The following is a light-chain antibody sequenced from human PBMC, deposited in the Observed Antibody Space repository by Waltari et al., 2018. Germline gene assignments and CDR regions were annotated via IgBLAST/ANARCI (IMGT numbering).Light chain of an antibody. CDR3: PSQTFDGVVL. CDR1: GSAIDGSDF. CDR2: DVT. J-gene: IGLJ3*02. V-gene: IGLV2-14*03. Sequence: QSALTQPASVSGSPGQSITISCTGIGSAIDGSDFVSWYQHHPGKAPQVILYDVTNRPSGISDRFSASKSANSASLTISGLQPYDEGDYYCPSQTFDGVVLFGGGTQLTVL.